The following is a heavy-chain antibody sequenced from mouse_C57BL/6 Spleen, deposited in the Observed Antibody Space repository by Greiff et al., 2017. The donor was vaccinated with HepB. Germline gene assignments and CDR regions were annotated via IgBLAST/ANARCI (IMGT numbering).Heavy chain of an antibody. D-gene: IGHD1-1*01. CDR3: ARPGSTLYYFDY. Sequence: DVKLVESVAELVRPGASVKLSCTASGFNIKNTYMHWVKQRPEQGLEWIGRIDPANGNTKYAPKFQGKATITADTSSNPAYLQLSSLTSEDTAIYYCARPGSTLYYFDYWGQGTTLTVSS. V-gene: IGHV14-3*01. CDR2: IDPANGNT. CDR1: GFNIKNTY. J-gene: IGHJ2*01.